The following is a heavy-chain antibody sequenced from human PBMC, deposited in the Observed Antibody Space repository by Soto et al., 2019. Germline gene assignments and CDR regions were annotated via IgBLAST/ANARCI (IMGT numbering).Heavy chain of an antibody. CDR1: GGSISSGGDS. V-gene: IGHV4-30-2*01. CDR3: AKDRRDAGYYFDY. Sequence: PSETLSLTCAVSGGSISSGGDSWSWIRQPPGKGLEWIGYMYHSGSTYYNPSLKSRVTISIDRSKNQFSLKLSSVTAADTAVYYCAKDRRDAGYYFDYWGRGALVTVSS. CDR2: MYHSGST. D-gene: IGHD6-13*01. J-gene: IGHJ4*02.